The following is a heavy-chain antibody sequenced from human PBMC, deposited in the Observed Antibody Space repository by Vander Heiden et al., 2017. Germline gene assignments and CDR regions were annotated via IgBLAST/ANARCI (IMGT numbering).Heavy chain of an antibody. V-gene: IGHV4-34*01. CDR2: INHSGST. D-gene: IGHD3-10*01. J-gene: IGHJ5*02. Sequence: QVQLQQWGAGLLKPSETLSLTCAVYGGSFSGYYWSWIRQPPGKGLEWIGEINHSGSTNYNPSLKSRVTISVDTSKNQFSLKLSSVTAADTAVYYCARVGRWFGELWSRFDPWGQGTLVTVSS. CDR3: ARVGRWFGELWSRFDP. CDR1: GGSFSGYY.